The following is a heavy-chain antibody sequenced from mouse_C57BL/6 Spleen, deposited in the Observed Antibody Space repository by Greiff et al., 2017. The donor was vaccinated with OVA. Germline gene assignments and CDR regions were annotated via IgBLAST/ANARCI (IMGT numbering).Heavy chain of an antibody. J-gene: IGHJ4*01. Sequence: EVQLQESGTVLARPGASVKMSCKTSGYTFTSYWMHWVKQRPGQGLEWIGAIYPGNSDTSYNQKFKGKAKLTAVTSDSTAYMELSSLTNEDSAVYYCTRRSNYDAMDYWGQGTSVTVSS. D-gene: IGHD2-5*01. CDR3: TRRSNYDAMDY. V-gene: IGHV1-5*01. CDR2: IYPGNSDT. CDR1: GYTFTSYW.